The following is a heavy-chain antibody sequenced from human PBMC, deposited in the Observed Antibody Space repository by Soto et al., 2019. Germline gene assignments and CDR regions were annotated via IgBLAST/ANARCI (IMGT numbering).Heavy chain of an antibody. CDR2: ISGNGEVI. V-gene: IGHV3-11*01. Sequence: PGGSLRLSCAAPGLTFSDYYIHWIRRAPGKGLEWISYISGNGEVIQYAASARGRFTISRDNAENSVYLEMESLRDEDTALYYCARDVDADFRTDFDYWGRGTLVTVSS. J-gene: IGHJ4*02. CDR1: GLTFSDYY. D-gene: IGHD4-17*01. CDR3: ARDVDADFRTDFDY.